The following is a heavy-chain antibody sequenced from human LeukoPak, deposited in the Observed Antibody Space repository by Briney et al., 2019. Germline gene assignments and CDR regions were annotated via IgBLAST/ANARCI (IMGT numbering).Heavy chain of an antibody. Sequence: GGSLRLSCAASGFTFSSYAMHWVRQAPGKGLEWVAVISYDGGNKYYADSVKGRFTISRDNSKNTLYLQMNSLRAEDTAVYYCARYWSWQLVADYYYYYGMDVWGQGTTVTVSS. CDR2: ISYDGGNK. D-gene: IGHD6-13*01. V-gene: IGHV3-30*04. CDR3: ARYWSWQLVADYYYYYGMDV. CDR1: GFTFSSYA. J-gene: IGHJ6*02.